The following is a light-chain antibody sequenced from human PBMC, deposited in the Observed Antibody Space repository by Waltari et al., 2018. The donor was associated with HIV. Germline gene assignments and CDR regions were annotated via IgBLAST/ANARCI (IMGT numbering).Light chain of an antibody. CDR2: EVS. CDR3: SAYTSSSTLV. CDR1: SSDVGGYNY. J-gene: IGLJ1*01. V-gene: IGLV2-14*01. Sequence: QSALTQPASVSGSPGQSITISCTGTSSDVGGYNYVSWYQQHPGNAPKLMIYEVSNRPSWVSNRFSGSKSGNTASRTISGLQAEDEADYYCSAYTSSSTLVFGTGTKVTVL.